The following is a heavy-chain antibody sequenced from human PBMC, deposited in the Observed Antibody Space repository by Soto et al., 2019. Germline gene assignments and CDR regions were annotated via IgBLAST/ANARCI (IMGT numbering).Heavy chain of an antibody. CDR3: ASVPGGRSSSWKPTYYFDY. CDR1: GGTFSSYA. V-gene: IGHV1-69*01. Sequence: QVQLVQSGAEVKKPGSSVKVSCKASGGTFSSYAISWVRQAPGQGLEWMGGIIPIFGTANYAQKFQGRVTITADESTSTAYMELSSLRSEDTAVYYCASVPGGRSSSWKPTYYFDYWGQGTLVTVSS. CDR2: IIPIFGTA. J-gene: IGHJ4*02. D-gene: IGHD6-13*01.